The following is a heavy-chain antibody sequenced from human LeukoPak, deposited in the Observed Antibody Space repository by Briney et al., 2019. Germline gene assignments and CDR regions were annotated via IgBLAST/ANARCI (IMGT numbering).Heavy chain of an antibody. J-gene: IGHJ5*02. V-gene: IGHV4-31*03. CDR3: SSWADNWFDP. CDR2: IYYSGST. Sequence: PSETLSLTCTVSGGSISSGGYYWSWIRQHPGKGLEWIGYIYYSGSTYYNPSLKSRVTISVDTSKNQFSLKLGSVTAADTAVYYCSSWADNWFDPWGQGTLVTVSS. CDR1: GGSISSGGYY. D-gene: IGHD6-13*01.